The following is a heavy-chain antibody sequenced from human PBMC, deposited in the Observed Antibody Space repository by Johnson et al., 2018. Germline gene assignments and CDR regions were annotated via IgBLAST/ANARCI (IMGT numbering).Heavy chain of an antibody. V-gene: IGHV3-33*01. CDR2: IWYDGSNK. J-gene: IGHJ4*02. CDR1: GFTLSRYG. Sequence: QVQLVQSGGGVVQPGRSLKLSLAASGFTLSRYGMHWVRQGPGKGLEWLAVIWYDGSNKKYGDSVKGRFTISRDTSKNMLYLQMDSLTAEDTALYFCARDVQYGCGGDCPFDSWGQGTLVSVSS. D-gene: IGHD2-21*02. CDR3: ARDVQYGCGGDCPFDS.